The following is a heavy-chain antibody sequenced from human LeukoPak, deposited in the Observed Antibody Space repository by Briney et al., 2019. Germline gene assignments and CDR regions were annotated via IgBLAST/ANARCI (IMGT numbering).Heavy chain of an antibody. CDR2: ISGSSRYI. J-gene: IGHJ4*02. CDR1: GFTFSTYS. V-gene: IGHV3-21*01. CDR3: ARLNSGGNKGPFDY. D-gene: IGHD2-15*01. Sequence: GGSLRLSCAASGFTFSTYSMNWVRQAPGKGLEWVASISGSSRYIYHADSIKGRFTISRDNAKNSLYLQMNSLRAEDTAVYYCARLNSGGNKGPFDYWGQGTLVTVSS.